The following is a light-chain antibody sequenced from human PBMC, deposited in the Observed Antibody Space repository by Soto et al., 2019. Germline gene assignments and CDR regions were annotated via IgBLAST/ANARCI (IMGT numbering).Light chain of an antibody. CDR2: AAS. V-gene: IGKV1-8*01. Sequence: AIRMTQSPSSFSASTGDRVTITCRASQGISSYLAWYQQKPGKAPKLLIYAASTLQSGVPLRFSGSGSGTDFTLTISSLQPEDFATYYCQQYNSYSQTFGQGTKVDIK. J-gene: IGKJ1*01. CDR3: QQYNSYSQT. CDR1: QGISSY.